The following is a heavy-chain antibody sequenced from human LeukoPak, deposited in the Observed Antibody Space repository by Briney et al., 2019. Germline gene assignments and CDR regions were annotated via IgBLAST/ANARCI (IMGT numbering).Heavy chain of an antibody. CDR1: GFSFSSYA. V-gene: IGHV3-23*01. CDR2: FRGNGDT. CDR3: ASASWISDADAVS. Sequence: GGSLRLSCAASGFSFSSYAMSWVRQAPARGLEWVSSFRGNGDTFYADSVQGCFTLSRDDSRNTVYLQLNNLRVEDSAIYYCASASWISDADAVSWGQGTLVTVSS. J-gene: IGHJ4*02. D-gene: IGHD2-2*03.